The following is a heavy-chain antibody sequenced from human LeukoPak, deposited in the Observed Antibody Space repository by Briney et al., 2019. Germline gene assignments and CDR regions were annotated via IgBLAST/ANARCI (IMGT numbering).Heavy chain of an antibody. CDR3: ARVGLLWFGESPPFCYFDY. V-gene: IGHV4-30-2*01. Sequence: TTSQTLSLTCTVSGGSISSGGYYWSWIRQPPGKGLEWIGYIYHSGSTYYNPSLKSRVTISVDTSKNQLSLKLSSVTAADTAVYYCARVGLLWFGESPPFCYFDYWGQGTLVTVSS. J-gene: IGHJ4*02. CDR1: GGSISSGGYY. CDR2: IYHSGST. D-gene: IGHD3-10*01.